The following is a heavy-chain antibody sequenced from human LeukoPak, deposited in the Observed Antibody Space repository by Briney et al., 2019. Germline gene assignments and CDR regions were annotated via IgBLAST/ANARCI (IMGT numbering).Heavy chain of an antibody. CDR2: IYTSGST. J-gene: IGHJ6*03. CDR3: ARTYYYYYYMDV. Sequence: SQTLSLTCTVSGGSISSGNYYWSWIWQPAGKGLEWIGRIYTSGSTNYNPSLKSRVTISVDTSKNQFSLKLSSVTAADTAVYYCARTYYYYYYMDVWGKGTTVTVSS. V-gene: IGHV4-61*02. CDR1: GGSISSGNYY.